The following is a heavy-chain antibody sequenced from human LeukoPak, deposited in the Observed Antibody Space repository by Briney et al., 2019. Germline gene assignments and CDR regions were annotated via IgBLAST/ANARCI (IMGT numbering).Heavy chain of an antibody. Sequence: SETLSLTCAVYGGSFSGYYWSWIRQPPGKGLEWIGEINHSGSTNYNPSLKSRVTISVDMSKNQFTLKLSSVTAADTAVYYCARGRRGWDIVVVPAAMGAFDIWGQGTMVTVSS. CDR2: INHSGST. J-gene: IGHJ3*02. D-gene: IGHD2-2*01. CDR1: GGSFSGYY. V-gene: IGHV4-34*01. CDR3: ARGRRGWDIVVVPAAMGAFDI.